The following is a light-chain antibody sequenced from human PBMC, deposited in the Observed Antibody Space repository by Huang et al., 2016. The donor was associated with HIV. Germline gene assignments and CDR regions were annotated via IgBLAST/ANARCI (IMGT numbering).Light chain of an antibody. Sequence: EIVLTQSPGTLSLSPGERATLSCRARQSVGIYLAWYQQKPGHAPRLLLYGASTRVTGIPDRFSGGGSGTDFTLSISRLEPEDFAVYYCQQYERPPDTFGPGTKVNIK. CDR3: QQYERPPDT. CDR1: QSVGIY. J-gene: IGKJ3*01. CDR2: GAS. V-gene: IGKV3-20*01.